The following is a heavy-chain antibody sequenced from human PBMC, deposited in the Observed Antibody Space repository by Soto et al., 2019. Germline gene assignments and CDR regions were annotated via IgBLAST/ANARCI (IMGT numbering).Heavy chain of an antibody. J-gene: IGHJ4*02. CDR3: ATLQGSGTYYDDDY. D-gene: IGHD3-10*01. V-gene: IGHV1-69*01. CDR1: GGTSNNNA. CDR2: IVPVFGTA. Sequence: QVQLVQSGAEVKKPGSSVKVSCKASGGTSNNNANSWVRQAPGQGLEWMGGIVPVFGTANYAQKFKGRVRITADESTRTLIMELSSLRSEDTSVYYCATLQGSGTYYDDDYWGQGTLVTVSS.